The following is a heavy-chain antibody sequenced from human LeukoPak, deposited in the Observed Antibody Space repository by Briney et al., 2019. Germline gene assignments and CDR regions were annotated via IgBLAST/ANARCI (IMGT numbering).Heavy chain of an antibody. CDR1: GFTFSSYA. CDR3: AKGGRWLQSQSIDY. J-gene: IGHJ4*02. V-gene: IGHV3-23*01. D-gene: IGHD5-24*01. CDR2: ISGSGGST. Sequence: GGSLRLSCAASGFTFSSYAMSWVRQAPGKGLEWVSAISGSGGSTYYADSVKGRFTISRDNSKNTLYLQMNSLRAEDTAVYYCAKGGRWLQSQSIDYWGQGTLVTVSS.